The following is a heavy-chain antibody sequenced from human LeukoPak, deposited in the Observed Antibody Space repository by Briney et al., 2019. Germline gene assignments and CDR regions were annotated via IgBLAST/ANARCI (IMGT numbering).Heavy chain of an antibody. D-gene: IGHD2-8*02. Sequence: SETLSLTCTVSGGSISSFYWSWIRLPAGKGLEWIGRRFTSGSTNYNPSLKSRVTISVDTSKNQFSLKLSSVTAADTAVYYCARGAGLGLVGAFDIWGQGTMVTVSS. CDR1: GGSISSFY. CDR3: ARGAGLGLVGAFDI. J-gene: IGHJ3*02. V-gene: IGHV4-4*07. CDR2: RFTSGST.